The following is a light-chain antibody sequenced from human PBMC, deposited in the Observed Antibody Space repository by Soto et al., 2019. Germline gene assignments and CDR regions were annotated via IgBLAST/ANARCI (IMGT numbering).Light chain of an antibody. V-gene: IGLV2-14*01. CDR1: SSDVGGYNY. CDR2: EVS. Sequence: GASSDVGGYNYVSWYQQHPGKAPKLMIYEVSNRPSGVSNRFSGSKSGNTASLTISGLQAEDEADYYCSSYTSSSTLVVFGTGTKVTVL. J-gene: IGLJ1*01. CDR3: SSYTSSSTLVV.